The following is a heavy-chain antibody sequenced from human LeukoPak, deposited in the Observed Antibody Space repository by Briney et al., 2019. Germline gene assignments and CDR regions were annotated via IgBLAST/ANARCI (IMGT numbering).Heavy chain of an antibody. D-gene: IGHD3-16*01. CDR2: INPSGGNT. Sequence: GASVKVSCKASGYTFTGYYMHWVRQAPGQGLEWMGIINPSGGNTSYAQKFQGRVTVTRDTSTSTVYMELSSLRSEDTAVYYCASNKPGELGAFDIWGQGTMVTVSS. J-gene: IGHJ3*02. V-gene: IGHV1-46*01. CDR3: ASNKPGELGAFDI. CDR1: GYTFTGYY.